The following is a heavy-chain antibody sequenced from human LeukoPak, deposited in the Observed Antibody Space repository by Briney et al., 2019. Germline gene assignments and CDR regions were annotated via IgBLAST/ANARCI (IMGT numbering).Heavy chain of an antibody. CDR2: ISSSSSYI. CDR1: GFTFSSYS. CDR3: ARDYLKYYYDSSGYYYMGY. D-gene: IGHD3-22*01. Sequence: GGSLRLSCAASGFTFSSYSMNWVRQAPGKGLEWVSSISSSSSYIYYADSVKGRFTISRDNAKNSQYLQMNSLRAEDTAVYYCARDYLKYYYDSSGYYYMGYWGQGTLVTVSS. V-gene: IGHV3-21*01. J-gene: IGHJ4*02.